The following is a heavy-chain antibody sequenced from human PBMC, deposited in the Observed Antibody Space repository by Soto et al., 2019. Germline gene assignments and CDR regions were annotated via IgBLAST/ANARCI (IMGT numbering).Heavy chain of an antibody. D-gene: IGHD3-22*01. CDR3: ARSPHSSGYYLPRY. CDR1: GGTFSSYA. CDR2: IIPIFGTA. Sequence: ASVKVSCKASGGTFSSYAISWVRQAPGQGLEWMGGIIPIFGTANYAQKFQGRVTITADKSTSTAYMELSSLRSEDTAVYYCARSPHSSGYYLPRYWGQGTLVTVSS. J-gene: IGHJ4*02. V-gene: IGHV1-69*06.